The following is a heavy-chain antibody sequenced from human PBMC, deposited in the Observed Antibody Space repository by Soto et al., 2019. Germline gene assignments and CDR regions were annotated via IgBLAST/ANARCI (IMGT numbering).Heavy chain of an antibody. J-gene: IGHJ6*03. Sequence: GGSLRLSCAASGFTFSSYGMHWVRQAPGKGLEWVAVISYDGSNKYYADSVKGRFTISRDNSKNTLYLQMNSLRAEDTAVYYFAKDGGPLTTVTVYYYYYMDVWGKGTTVTVSS. D-gene: IGHD4-17*01. CDR3: AKDGGPLTTVTVYYYYYMDV. CDR1: GFTFSSYG. V-gene: IGHV3-30*18. CDR2: ISYDGSNK.